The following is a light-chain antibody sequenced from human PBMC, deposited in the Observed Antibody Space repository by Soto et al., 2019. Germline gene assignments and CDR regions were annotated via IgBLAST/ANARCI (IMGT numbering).Light chain of an antibody. CDR2: DAS. CDR1: QSVGSY. J-gene: IGKJ2*01. Sequence: ETVLTQSPATLSLSPGERATLSCRASQSVGSYLAWYQQKPGQTPRLLIYDASNRATGIPARFSGSGSGTDFTLTISSLEPEDFAVYYCQQRSNWPRTFGQGTKLEI. V-gene: IGKV3-11*01. CDR3: QQRSNWPRT.